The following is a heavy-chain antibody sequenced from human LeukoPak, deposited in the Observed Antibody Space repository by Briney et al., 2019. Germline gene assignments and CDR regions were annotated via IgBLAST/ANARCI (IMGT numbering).Heavy chain of an antibody. CDR3: ARDGDYDSHRTDAFDI. J-gene: IGHJ3*02. V-gene: IGHV4-4*07. CDR2: IYTSGST. D-gene: IGHD3-22*01. CDR1: GGSISSYY. Sequence: SETLSLTCTVSGGSISSYYWSWIRQPAGKGLEWIGRIYTSGSTNYNPSLKSRVTISVDKSKNQFSLKLSSVTAGDTAVYYCARDGDYDSHRTDAFDIWGQGTMVTVSS.